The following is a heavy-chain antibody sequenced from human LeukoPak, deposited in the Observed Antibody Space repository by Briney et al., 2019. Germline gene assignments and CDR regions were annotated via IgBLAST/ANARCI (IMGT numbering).Heavy chain of an antibody. CDR2: IYYSGST. CDR1: GGSISSYY. Sequence: SETLSLTCTVSGGSISSYYWSWIRQPPGKGLEWIGYIYYSGSTNYNPSLKSRVTISVDTSKNQFSLKLSSVTAADTAVYYCASMEQNYYGMDVWGQGTTVTVSS. CDR3: ASMEQNYYGMDV. V-gene: IGHV4-59*01. J-gene: IGHJ6*02. D-gene: IGHD1-26*01.